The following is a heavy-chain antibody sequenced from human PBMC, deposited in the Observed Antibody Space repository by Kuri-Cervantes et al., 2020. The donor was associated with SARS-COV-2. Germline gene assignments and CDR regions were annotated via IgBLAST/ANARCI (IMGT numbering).Heavy chain of an antibody. Sequence: ASVKVSCKASGYTFTGYYVHWVRQAPGQGLEWMGWINPNSGGTNYAQKFQGRVTMTRDTSISTAYMELSRLRSDDTAVYYCAREARAPSSRDWFDPWGQGTLVTVSS. CDR1: GYTFTGYY. V-gene: IGHV1-2*02. J-gene: IGHJ5*02. D-gene: IGHD2-15*01. CDR2: INPNSGGT. CDR3: AREARAPSSRDWFDP.